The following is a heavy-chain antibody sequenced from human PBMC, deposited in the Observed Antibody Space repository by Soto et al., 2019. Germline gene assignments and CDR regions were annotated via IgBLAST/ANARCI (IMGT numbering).Heavy chain of an antibody. D-gene: IGHD6-19*01. V-gene: IGHV1-18*04. Sequence: GPSVKVSCKASGYTFTSYGISWVRQAPGQGLEWMGWISAYNGNTNYAQKLQGRVTMTTDTSTSTAYMELRSLRSDDTAVYYCARDHSSGWYPDAFDIWGQGTMVTVSS. CDR1: GYTFTSYG. CDR3: ARDHSSGWYPDAFDI. J-gene: IGHJ3*02. CDR2: ISAYNGNT.